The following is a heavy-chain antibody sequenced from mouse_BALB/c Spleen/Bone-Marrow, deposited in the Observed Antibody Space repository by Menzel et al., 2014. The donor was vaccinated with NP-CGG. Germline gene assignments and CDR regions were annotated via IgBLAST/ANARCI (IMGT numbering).Heavy chain of an antibody. D-gene: IGHD3-3*01. V-gene: IGHV7-1*02. Sequence: EVHLVESGGGLVQPGGSLRLSCATSGFTFSDFYMEWVRQPPGKRLEWIAASRNKANDYTTEYSASVKGRFIVSRDTFLGILYLQMNALRAEDSAIYFCARDGGDRAMDYRGQGTSVSIPS. CDR1: GFTFSDFY. CDR2: SRNKANDYTT. J-gene: IGHJ4*01. CDR3: ARDGGDRAMDY.